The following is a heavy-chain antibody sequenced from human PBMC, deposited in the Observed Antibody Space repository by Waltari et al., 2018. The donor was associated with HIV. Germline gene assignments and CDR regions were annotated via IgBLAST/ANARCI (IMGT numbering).Heavy chain of an antibody. CDR2: INAENDNT. CDR1: GYSFTSFA. J-gene: IGHJ4*02. CDR3: ARDRHLPV. Sequence: QVQLVQSGSEVKKPGASVKVSSKASGYSFTSFALHWMRQAPGQRLEGMGWINAENDNTIYSQKCQDRGTTTRHTSASTAYMELSSLTSEDTAVYFCARDRHLPVWGQGTLVTVSS. V-gene: IGHV1-3*01.